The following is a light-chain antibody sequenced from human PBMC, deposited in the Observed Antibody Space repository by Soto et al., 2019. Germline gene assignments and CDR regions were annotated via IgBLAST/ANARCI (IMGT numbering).Light chain of an antibody. V-gene: IGLV2-23*01. CDR3: CSYAGSSTFV. CDR2: EAS. J-gene: IGLJ1*01. CDR1: SSDVVSYNL. Sequence: QSVLPQPASVAGSPGQPISKSCPGTSSDVVSYNLVSWYQQHPGKAPKLMIYEASKRPSVVSNRFSGSKSGNTASLTISGLQADDDADYYCCSYAGSSTFVFGTGTKVPVL.